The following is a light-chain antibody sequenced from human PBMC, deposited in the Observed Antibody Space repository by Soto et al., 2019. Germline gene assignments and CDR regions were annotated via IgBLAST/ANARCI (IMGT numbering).Light chain of an antibody. V-gene: IGLV2-14*01. CDR3: SSYTISTTVV. J-gene: IGLJ2*01. CDR2: DVS. CDR1: SSDVGGYNY. Sequence: QSVLTQPASVSGSPGQSITISCTGTSSDVGGYNYVSWYQQHPGKAPKVMIYDVSNRPSGVSNRFSGSKSGNTASLTISGLQAEDEADYYCSSYTISTTVVFGGGTKLTVL.